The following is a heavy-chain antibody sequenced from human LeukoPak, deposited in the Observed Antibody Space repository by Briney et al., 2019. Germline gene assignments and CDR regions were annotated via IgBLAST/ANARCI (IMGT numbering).Heavy chain of an antibody. CDR3: AKDIHCSGSGRYMDV. CDR1: GFTVSGNY. J-gene: IGHJ6*03. CDR2: ISSRGSTI. Sequence: GGSLRLSCAVSGFTVSGNYMSWVRHAPGKGLEWVSYISSRGSTIYYADSVKGRFTISRDNAKNSLYLQMNSLRAEATAVYYCAKDIHCSGSGRYMDVWGKGTTVTISS. V-gene: IGHV3-11*04. D-gene: IGHD3-10*01.